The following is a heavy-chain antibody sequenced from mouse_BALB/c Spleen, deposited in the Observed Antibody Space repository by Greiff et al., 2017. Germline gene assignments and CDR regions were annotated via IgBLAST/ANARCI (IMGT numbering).Heavy chain of an antibody. CDR1: GFTFSSYA. V-gene: IGHV5-9-4*01. CDR2: ISSGGSYT. D-gene: IGHD2-4*01. J-gene: IGHJ4*01. Sequence: EVMLVESGGGLVKPGGSLKLSCAASGFTFSSYAMSWVRQSPEKRLEWVAEISSGGSYTYYPDTVTGRFTISRDNAKNTLYLEMSSLRSEDTAMYYCARALIYYDSYYYAMDYWGQGTSVTVSS. CDR3: ARALIYYDSYYYAMDY.